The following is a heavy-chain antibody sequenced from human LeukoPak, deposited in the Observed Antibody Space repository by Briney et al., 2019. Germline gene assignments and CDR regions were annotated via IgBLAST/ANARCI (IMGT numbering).Heavy chain of an antibody. V-gene: IGHV4-34*01. CDR2: INHSGST. J-gene: IGHJ2*01. CDR3: ARGIGCSGGSCYSYWYFDL. Sequence: PSENLSLTCAVYGGSFSGYYWSWIRQPPGKGLEWLGEINHSGSTNYNPSLKSRVTISVDTSKNQFSLKLSSVTAADTAVYYCARGIGCSGGSCYSYWYFDLWGRGTLVTVSS. CDR1: GGSFSGYY. D-gene: IGHD2-15*01.